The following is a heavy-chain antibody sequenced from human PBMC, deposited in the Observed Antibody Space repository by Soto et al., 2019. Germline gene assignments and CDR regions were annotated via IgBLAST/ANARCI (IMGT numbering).Heavy chain of an antibody. Sequence: QVQLVQSGAEVKNPGASVKVSCKASGYTFTNFGVSWVRQAPGQGLEWMGWISAYNSNTNYTQNFQGRVTMPTGTSTSTAYMELRSLRSDGTAVYYCARGGTPIDYLGQGSLVTVSS. D-gene: IGHD3-16*01. CDR3: ARGGTPIDY. CDR1: GYTFTNFG. V-gene: IGHV1-18*01. J-gene: IGHJ4*02. CDR2: ISAYNSNT.